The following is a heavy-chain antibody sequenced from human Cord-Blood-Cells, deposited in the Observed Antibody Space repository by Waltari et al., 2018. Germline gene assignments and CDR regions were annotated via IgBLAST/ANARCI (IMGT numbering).Heavy chain of an antibody. V-gene: IGHV4-39*01. D-gene: IGHD4-4*01. CDR3: ARHRRGNLLDY. Sequence: QLQLQESGPGPVKPSETLYPPCTVSGRSISGSSYYRGWSRQPPGKGLEWIGSIYYSGSTYYHPALKSRVTISVDTSKNQFSLKLSSVTAADTAVYYCARHRRGNLLDYWGQGTLVTVSS. CDR2: IYYSGST. CDR1: GRSISGSSYY. J-gene: IGHJ4*02.